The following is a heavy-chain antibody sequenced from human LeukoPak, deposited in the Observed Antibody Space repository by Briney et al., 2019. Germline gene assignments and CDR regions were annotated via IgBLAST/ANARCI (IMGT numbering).Heavy chain of an antibody. CDR1: GFTFSDYG. J-gene: IGHJ4*02. CDR2: ISTDGSNK. Sequence: GGSLRLSCAASGFTFSDYGLHWVRQAPGKGLEWVALISTDGSNKNYADSVKGRFTISRDNSKNTLYLQMNSLRGEDTAVYYCAKDSSTTWFGGDSKWGQGTLVTVSS. CDR3: AKDSSTTWFGGDSK. D-gene: IGHD3-10*01. V-gene: IGHV3-30*18.